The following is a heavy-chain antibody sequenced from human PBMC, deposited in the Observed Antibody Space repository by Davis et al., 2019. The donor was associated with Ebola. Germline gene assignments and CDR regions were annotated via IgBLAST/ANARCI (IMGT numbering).Heavy chain of an antibody. J-gene: IGHJ5*02. D-gene: IGHD4-23*01. CDR1: GFTFSSYA. V-gene: IGHV3-23*01. CDR2: ISVTGDST. CDR3: AKGNTVVTPCWFDP. Sequence: GESLKISCAASGFTFSSYAMSWVRQAPGKGLEWVSGISVTGDSTYYADSVKGRLTISRDNSKNTLFLQMNSLRAEDTAVYYCAKGNTVVTPCWFDPWGQGTLVTVSS.